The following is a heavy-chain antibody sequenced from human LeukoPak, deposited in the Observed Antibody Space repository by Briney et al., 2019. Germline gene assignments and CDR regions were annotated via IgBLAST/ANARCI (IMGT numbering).Heavy chain of an antibody. CDR3: ASVWWSGYFRFDY. J-gene: IGHJ4*02. CDR1: GFTFSSYW. V-gene: IGHV3-7*01. D-gene: IGHD3-3*01. Sequence: TGGSLRLSCAASGFTFSSYWMSWVCQAPGKGLEWVANIKQDGGEQSYVDSVKGRFTISRNNVKHSLFLQMNRLRAEDTAVYYCASVWWSGYFRFDYWGQGTLVTVYS. CDR2: IKQDGGEQ.